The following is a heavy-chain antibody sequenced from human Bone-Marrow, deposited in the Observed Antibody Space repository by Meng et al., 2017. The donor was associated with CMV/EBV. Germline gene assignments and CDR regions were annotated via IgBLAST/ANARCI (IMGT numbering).Heavy chain of an antibody. J-gene: IGHJ6*02. Sequence: GESLKISCAASGFTFSSYEMNWVRQAPGKGLEWVSYISSSGSTIYYADSVKGRFTISRDNAKNSLYLQMNSLRAEDTAVYYCAADQSRVRYSSSTYYYYGMDVWGQGTTVTVSS. D-gene: IGHD6-6*01. CDR3: AADQSRVRYSSSTYYYYGMDV. V-gene: IGHV3-48*03. CDR2: ISSSGSTI. CDR1: GFTFSSYE.